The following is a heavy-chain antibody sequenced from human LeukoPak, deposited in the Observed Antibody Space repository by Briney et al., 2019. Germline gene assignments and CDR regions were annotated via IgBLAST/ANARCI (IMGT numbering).Heavy chain of an antibody. V-gene: IGHV4-31*03. CDR3: ARDGFYDSSGSIWYFDL. Sequence: SETLSLTCTVSGGSISSGGYYWSWIRQHPGKGLEWIGYVYYSGSTYYNPSLKSRVTISVDTSKNQCSLKLSSVTAADTAVYYCARDGFYDSSGSIWYFDLWGRGTLVTVSS. CDR2: VYYSGST. CDR1: GGSISSGGYY. D-gene: IGHD3-22*01. J-gene: IGHJ2*01.